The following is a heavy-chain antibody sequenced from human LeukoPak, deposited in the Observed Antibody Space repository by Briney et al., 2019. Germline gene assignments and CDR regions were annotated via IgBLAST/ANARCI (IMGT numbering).Heavy chain of an antibody. D-gene: IGHD3-22*01. Sequence: ASVKVSCKASGYTFFDIHWVRQAHGQGLEWMGWIRPNNGDTYYSQKFQGRVTMTRDTSISTAYMEVTRLTSDDAAVYYCARDRSGSQEHAFDVWGQGTMVTVSS. CDR3: ARDRSGSQEHAFDV. CDR2: IRPNNGDT. V-gene: IGHV1-2*02. J-gene: IGHJ3*01. CDR1: GYTFFD.